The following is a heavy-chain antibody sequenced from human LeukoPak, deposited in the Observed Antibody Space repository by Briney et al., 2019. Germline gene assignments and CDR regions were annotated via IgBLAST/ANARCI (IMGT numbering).Heavy chain of an antibody. CDR3: ARADCESGGNCHYFNY. D-gene: IGHD2-15*01. CDR2: IYTXXST. CDR1: GDSISSGT. V-gene: IGHV4-61*02. Sequence: SQTLSLTCTVSGDSISSGTXXXXXIRQXXXXXXXXXXRIYTXXSTNYNPSXXXRXXXXLDTSKNQFSLKLSSVTAADTAVYFRARADCESGGNCHYFNYWGQGTLVTVSS. J-gene: IGHJ4*02.